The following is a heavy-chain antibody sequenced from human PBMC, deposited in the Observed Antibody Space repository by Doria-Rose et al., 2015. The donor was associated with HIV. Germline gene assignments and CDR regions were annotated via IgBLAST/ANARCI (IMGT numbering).Heavy chain of an antibody. CDR3: AREGRTPYDIVY. J-gene: IGHJ4*02. V-gene: IGHV4-30-4*01. CDR2: VHYSGGT. D-gene: IGHD3-3*01. Sequence: WVRPPAGTGLAWLGDVHYSGGTSYNPSPKSRLSVSIDMSRKQFSLRLTSVTAADTAVSYCAREGRTPYDIVYWGQGTLVTVSS.